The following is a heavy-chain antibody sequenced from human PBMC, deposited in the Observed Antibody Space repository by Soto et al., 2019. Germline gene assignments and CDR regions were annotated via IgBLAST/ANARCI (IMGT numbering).Heavy chain of an antibody. V-gene: IGHV1-3*01. J-gene: IGHJ5*02. CDR2: INAGNGNT. Sequence: QVQLVQSGAEVKKPGASVKVSCKASGYTFTSYAMHWVRQAPGQRLEWMGWINAGNGNTKYSQKFQGRVTITRDTSASTAYRELSSLRSEDTAVYYCARERGVVLIPLRHWFDPWGQGTLVTVSS. CDR1: GYTFTSYA. CDR3: ARERGVVLIPLRHWFDP. D-gene: IGHD3-16*01.